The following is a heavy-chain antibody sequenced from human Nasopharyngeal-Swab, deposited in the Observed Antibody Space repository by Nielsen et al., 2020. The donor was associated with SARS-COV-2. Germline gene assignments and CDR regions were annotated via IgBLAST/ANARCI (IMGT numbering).Heavy chain of an antibody. CDR1: GFTFSSYA. CDR3: ARDGPITMVRGVIILYYYGMDV. J-gene: IGHJ6*02. D-gene: IGHD3-10*01. Sequence: GGSLRLSCAASGFTFSSYAMHWVRQAPGQGLEWVAVISYDGSNKYYADSVKGRFTISRDTSKNTLYLQMNSLRAEDTAVYYCARDGPITMVRGVIILYYYGMDVWGQGTTVTVSS. V-gene: IGHV3-30-3*01. CDR2: ISYDGSNK.